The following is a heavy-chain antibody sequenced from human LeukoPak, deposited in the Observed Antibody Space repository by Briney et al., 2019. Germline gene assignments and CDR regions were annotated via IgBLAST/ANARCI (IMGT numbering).Heavy chain of an antibody. D-gene: IGHD7-27*01. CDR2: IIPIFGTA. Sequence: SVKVSCKASGGTFSSYAISWVRQAPGQGLEWMGGIIPIFGTANYAQKFQGRVTITADESTSTAYMELSSLRSEDTAVYYCARVRLGPNWGPNFDYWGQGTLVTVSS. CDR1: GGTFSSYA. V-gene: IGHV1-69*13. CDR3: ARVRLGPNWGPNFDY. J-gene: IGHJ4*02.